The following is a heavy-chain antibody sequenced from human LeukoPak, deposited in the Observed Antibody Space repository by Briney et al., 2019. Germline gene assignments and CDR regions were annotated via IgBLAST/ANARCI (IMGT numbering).Heavy chain of an antibody. J-gene: IGHJ4*02. Sequence: GGSLRLSCAASGFTFSDYYMSWVRQAPGKGLEWVSAISGSGGSTYYADSVKGRFTIPRDNSKNTLYLQMNSLRAEDTAVYYCAKERMITFGGVIVPPSWGQGTLVTVSS. CDR3: AKERMITFGGVIVPPS. CDR1: GFTFSDYY. CDR2: ISGSGGST. V-gene: IGHV3-23*01. D-gene: IGHD3-16*02.